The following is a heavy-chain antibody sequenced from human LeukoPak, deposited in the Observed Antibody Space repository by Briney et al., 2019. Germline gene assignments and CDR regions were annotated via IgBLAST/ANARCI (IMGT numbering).Heavy chain of an antibody. D-gene: IGHD3-22*01. V-gene: IGHV3-33*01. CDR3: ARDSSLPDSSGYFDY. CDR1: GFTFSNFG. J-gene: IGHJ4*02. Sequence: PGRSLRLSCAASGFTFSNFGIHWVRQAPGKGLEWVAIMWFDGSIKYYADSVKGRFTISRDNSKNTVFLQMDTLRAEDTAVYYCARDSSLPDSSGYFDYWGQGTLVTVSS. CDR2: MWFDGSIK.